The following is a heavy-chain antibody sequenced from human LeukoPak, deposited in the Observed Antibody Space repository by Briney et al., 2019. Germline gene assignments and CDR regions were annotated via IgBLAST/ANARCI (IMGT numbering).Heavy chain of an antibody. J-gene: IGHJ4*02. Sequence: GGSLRLSCAASGFTFSSYAMSWVRQAPGKGLEWVSAISGSGGSTYYADSVKGRFTISRDNSKNTLDLQMNSLRAKDTAVYYCARDRSYDFWSGYSTPDYWGQGTLVTVSS. CDR3: ARDRSYDFWSGYSTPDY. CDR1: GFTFSSYA. D-gene: IGHD3-3*01. CDR2: ISGSGGST. V-gene: IGHV3-23*01.